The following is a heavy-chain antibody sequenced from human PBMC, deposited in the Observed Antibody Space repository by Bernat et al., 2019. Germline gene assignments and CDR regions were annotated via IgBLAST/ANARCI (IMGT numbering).Heavy chain of an antibody. V-gene: IGHV4-59*01. CDR2: IYYSGST. CDR1: GGSISSYY. D-gene: IGHD4-17*01. J-gene: IGHJ3*02. CDR3: ARYDYGDTDAFDI. Sequence: QVQLQESGPGLVKPSETLSLTCTVSGGSISSYYWSWIRQPPGKGLEWIGYIYYSGSTNYNPSLKSRVTISVDTSKNQFSLKLSSVTAADTAVYYCARYDYGDTDAFDIWGQWTMVTVSS.